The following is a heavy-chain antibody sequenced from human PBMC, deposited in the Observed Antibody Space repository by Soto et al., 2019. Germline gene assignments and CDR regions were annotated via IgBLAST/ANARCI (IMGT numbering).Heavy chain of an antibody. CDR1: RYSFSRNMSA. V-gene: IGHV6-1*01. D-gene: IGHD3-3*01. CDR3: ARDPALRFLESYYGMDV. Sequence: SQTTSITCSICRYSFSRNMSAWTSIRQSPSRGLEWLGRTYYRSKWYNDYAVSVKSRITITPATSKNQFSLQRNSVTPEDTAVYYCARDPALRFLESYYGMDVWGQGTTVTVS. J-gene: IGHJ6*02. CDR2: TYYRSKWYN.